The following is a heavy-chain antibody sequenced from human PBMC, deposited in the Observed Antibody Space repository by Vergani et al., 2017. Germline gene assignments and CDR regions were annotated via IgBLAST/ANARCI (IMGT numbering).Heavy chain of an antibody. Sequence: QLQLQESGPGLVKPSETLSLTCSVSGGSLSSSSYYWGWIRQPPGKGLEWIGSIYYSGSTYYNPSLKSRVTISVDTSKNQFSLKLSSVTAADTAVYYCARVARGGWYFDLWGRGTLVTVSS. CDR1: GGSLSSSSYY. V-gene: IGHV4-39*07. CDR3: ARVARGGWYFDL. D-gene: IGHD3-10*01. CDR2: IYYSGST. J-gene: IGHJ2*01.